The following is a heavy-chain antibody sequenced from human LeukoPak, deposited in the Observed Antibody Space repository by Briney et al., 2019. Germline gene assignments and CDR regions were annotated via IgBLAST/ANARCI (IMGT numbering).Heavy chain of an antibody. CDR3: ARRSLDGH. J-gene: IGHJ4*02. CDR2: ITSGDST. CDR1: GFTFSSYG. D-gene: IGHD3/OR15-3a*01. Sequence: GGSLRLSCAASGFTFSSYGMNWVRQAPGKGPEWVSGITSGDSTYYADSVKGRFTISRDNAKNTLFLQMNSLRAEDTAVYYCARRSLDGHWGQGTLVTVSS. V-gene: IGHV3-23*01.